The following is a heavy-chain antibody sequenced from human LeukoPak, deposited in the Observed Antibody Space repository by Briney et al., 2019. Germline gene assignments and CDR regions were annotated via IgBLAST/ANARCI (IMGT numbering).Heavy chain of an antibody. D-gene: IGHD6-19*01. V-gene: IGHV1-18*01. CDR2: ISAYNGNT. CDR1: GYTFTSYG. Sequence: GASVKVSCKASGYTFTSYGISWVRQAPGQGLEWMGWISAYNGNTNYAQKLQGRVTMTTDTSTSTAYMELRSLRSDDTAVYYCARALGGDSEGSLPGIAVAGTLLFGENWFDPWGQGTLVTVSS. CDR3: ARALGGDSEGSLPGIAVAGTLLFGENWFDP. J-gene: IGHJ5*02.